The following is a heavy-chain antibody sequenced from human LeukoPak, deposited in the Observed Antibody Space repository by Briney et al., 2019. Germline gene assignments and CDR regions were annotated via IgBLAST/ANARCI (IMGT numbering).Heavy chain of an antibody. V-gene: IGHV1-3*01. Sequence: ASVKVSCKASGYTFTSYDINWVRQATGQGPEWMGWINAGNGNTKYSQKFQGRVTITRDTSASTAYMELSGLRSEDTAVYYCARDPLDYYYYGMDVWGQGTTVTVSS. J-gene: IGHJ6*02. CDR3: ARDPLDYYYYGMDV. CDR2: INAGNGNT. CDR1: GYTFTSYD.